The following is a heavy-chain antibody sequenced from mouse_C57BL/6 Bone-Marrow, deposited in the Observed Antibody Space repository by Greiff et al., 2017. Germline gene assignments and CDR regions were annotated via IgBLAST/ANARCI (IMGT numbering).Heavy chain of an antibody. D-gene: IGHD5-1*01. CDR2: IDPENGDT. Sequence: EVQLQQSGAELVRPGASVKLSCTASGFNIKDDYMHWVKQRPEQGLEWIGWIDPENGDTEYASKFQGKATITAHTSSNTAYLQLSSLTSEDTAVYYCTTSNYFDYWGQGTTLTVSS. V-gene: IGHV14-4*01. J-gene: IGHJ2*01. CDR3: TTSNYFDY. CDR1: GFNIKDDY.